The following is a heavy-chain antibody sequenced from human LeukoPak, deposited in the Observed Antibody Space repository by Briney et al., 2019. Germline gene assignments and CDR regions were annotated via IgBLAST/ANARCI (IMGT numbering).Heavy chain of an antibody. Sequence: SETLSLTCTVSGYSISSGYYWGWIRQPPGKGLEWIGSIYHSGSTYYNPSLKSRVTISVDTSKNQFSLKLSSVTAADMAVYYCAREDSGSSWGQGTLVTVSS. V-gene: IGHV4-38-2*02. J-gene: IGHJ5*02. D-gene: IGHD1-26*01. CDR1: GYSISSGYY. CDR2: IYHSGST. CDR3: AREDSGSS.